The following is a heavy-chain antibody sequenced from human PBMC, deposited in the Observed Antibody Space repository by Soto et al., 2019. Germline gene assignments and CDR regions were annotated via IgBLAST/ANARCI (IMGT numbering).Heavy chain of an antibody. CDR3: ARSGAHYYDSSGYTGAAFDI. D-gene: IGHD3-22*01. V-gene: IGHV4-4*02. CDR2: IYHSGST. CDR1: GCSSSSSIG. Sequence: SDTLSLTFAVSGCSSSSSIGWCWVRQTPGKGLEWIGEIYHSGSTNYNPSLKSRVTISVDKSKNQFSLKLSSVTAADTAVYYCARSGAHYYDSSGYTGAAFDIWGQGTMVTVSS. J-gene: IGHJ3*02.